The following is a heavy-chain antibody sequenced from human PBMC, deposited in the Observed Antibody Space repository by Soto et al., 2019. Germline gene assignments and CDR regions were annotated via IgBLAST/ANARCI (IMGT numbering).Heavy chain of an antibody. J-gene: IGHJ4*02. D-gene: IGHD2-15*01. Sequence: EVQLVESGGGLVQPGGSLRLSCAASGFTVSSNYMSWVRQAPGKGLEWVSVIYSGGSTYYADSVKGRFTISRDNSKNTLYLQMNSLRAEDTAVYYCASSCSGCSCYVMILDYWGQGTLVTVSS. CDR2: IYSGGST. CDR3: ASSCSGCSCYVMILDY. CDR1: GFTVSSNY. V-gene: IGHV3-66*01.